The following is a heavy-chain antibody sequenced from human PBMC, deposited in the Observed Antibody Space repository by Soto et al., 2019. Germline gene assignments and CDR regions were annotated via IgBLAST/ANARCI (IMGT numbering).Heavy chain of an antibody. D-gene: IGHD6-6*01. J-gene: IGHJ4*02. CDR1: GYTFSNYG. CDR2: SSINNANK. CDR3: ASRSGQLPYYFDY. V-gene: IGHV1-18*01. Sequence: ASVKVSCRASGYTFSNYGITWMRQAPGQGLEWMGWSSINNANKNSAQSLQGRVTLTTDTSTSTAYMELRSLRSDDTAVYYCASRSGQLPYYFDYWGQGTLVTVSS.